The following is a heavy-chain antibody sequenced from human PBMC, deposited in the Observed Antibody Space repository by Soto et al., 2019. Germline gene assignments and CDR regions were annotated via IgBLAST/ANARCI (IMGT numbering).Heavy chain of an antibody. CDR3: ASVLRDYYYYTMDV. V-gene: IGHV4-4*02. D-gene: IGHD6-6*01. CDR2: IDHSGST. CDR1: SGSISSNNW. Sequence: QVQLQESGPGLVKPSGTLSLTCAVSSGSISSNNWWSWVRQPPGKGLEWIGEIDHSGSTNYSPSLKTRVDILGDKSESQFSRKLSSVTAAATAVYYCASVLRDYYYYTMDVWGKGTTVTVSS. J-gene: IGHJ6*03.